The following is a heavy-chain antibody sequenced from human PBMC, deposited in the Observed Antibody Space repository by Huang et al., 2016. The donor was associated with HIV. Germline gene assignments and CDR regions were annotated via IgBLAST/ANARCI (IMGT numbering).Heavy chain of an antibody. CDR3: AKDREDSAYQLDY. CDR1: GFTFSNYG. D-gene: IGHD5-12*01. J-gene: IGHJ4*02. V-gene: IGHV3-30*18. Sequence: QVQLVESGGGVVKPGRSLRLSCAASGFTFSNYGVHWVRQAPGKGLVLVSARSYDGNYQYYSDSVQGRVTISRDDSQNTLYLQMSSLRAEDTAVYFCAKDREDSAYQLDYWGQGTRVTVSS. CDR2: RSYDGNYQ.